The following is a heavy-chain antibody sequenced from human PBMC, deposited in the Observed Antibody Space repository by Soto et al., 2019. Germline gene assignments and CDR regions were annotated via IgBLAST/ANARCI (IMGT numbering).Heavy chain of an antibody. CDR2: ILNDGSNR. D-gene: IGHD3-10*01. CDR1: GFTFSNYG. Sequence: QVQLVESGGGVVQPGRSLRLSCAASGFTFSNYGMHWVRQAPGKGLEGVAVILNDGSNRYHADSVKDRFTISRDNSNNMLYLQMNSLRAEDTAVYYCARDDEYSGNGMDVWGQGTTVTVS. CDR3: ARDDEYSGNGMDV. V-gene: IGHV3-33*01. J-gene: IGHJ6*02.